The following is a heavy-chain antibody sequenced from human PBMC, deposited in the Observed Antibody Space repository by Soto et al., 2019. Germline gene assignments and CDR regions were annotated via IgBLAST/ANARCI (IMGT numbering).Heavy chain of an antibody. Sequence: SETLSLTCTVSGGSISSYYCSWVRQPPGNGLEWIGYISYSVNTNYNPSLNSLVTISVDTSKKQFSLKLRSVTAAETAVYYCARVLSGSSLFDYWGQGMLVTVSS. CDR1: GGSISSYY. J-gene: IGHJ4*02. CDR3: ARVLSGSSLFDY. V-gene: IGHV4-59*01. CDR2: ISYSVNT. D-gene: IGHD1-26*01.